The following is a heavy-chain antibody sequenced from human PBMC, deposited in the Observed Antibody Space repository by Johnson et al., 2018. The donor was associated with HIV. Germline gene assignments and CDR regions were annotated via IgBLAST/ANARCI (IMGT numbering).Heavy chain of an antibody. D-gene: IGHD7-27*01. V-gene: IGHV3-30*04. J-gene: IGHJ3*02. CDR1: GFTFSDYA. Sequence: QVQLVESGGGVVQPGRSLRLSCAASGFTFSDYAMHWVRQAPGKGLEWVAVISYDGSNKYYADSVKGRFTISRDNSKNTLYLQMNSLGAEDTAVFYCGMSGVEDAAFDIWGQGTMVTVSS. CDR2: ISYDGSNK. CDR3: GMSGVEDAAFDI.